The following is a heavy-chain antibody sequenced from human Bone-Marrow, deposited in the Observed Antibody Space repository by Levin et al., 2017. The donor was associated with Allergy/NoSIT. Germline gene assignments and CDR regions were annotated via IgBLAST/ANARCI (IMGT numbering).Heavy chain of an antibody. D-gene: IGHD4-17*01. CDR2: IYYSGRT. CDR1: GDSITRGFYY. J-gene: IGHJ6*02. CDR3: ARDPYSDPNSYYYGLDV. Sequence: PSETLSLTCTVSGDSITRGFYYWAWVRQHPGKGLEWLGYIYYSGRTYYNPSLMSRLIISIDTSKNQFSLRLTSVTAADTAVYFCARDPYSDPNSYYYGLDVWGPGTTVTVSS. V-gene: IGHV4-31*03.